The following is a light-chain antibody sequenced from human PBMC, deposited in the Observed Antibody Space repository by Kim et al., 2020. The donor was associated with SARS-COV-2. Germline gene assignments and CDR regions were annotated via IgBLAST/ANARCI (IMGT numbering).Light chain of an antibody. V-gene: IGKV2-24*01. Sequence: QTASMSCRSSQSIAHSDGNTYLSWLHQRPGQPPRLLIYNVSNRFSGVPDRFGGSGAGTDFTLKISGVEADDVGIYYCMQGTQYQTFGQGTKVDIK. CDR1: QSIAHSDGNTY. CDR2: NVS. J-gene: IGKJ1*01. CDR3: MQGTQYQT.